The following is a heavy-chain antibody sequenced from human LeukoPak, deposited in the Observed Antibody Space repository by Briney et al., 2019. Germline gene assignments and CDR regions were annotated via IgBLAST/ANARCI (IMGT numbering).Heavy chain of an antibody. CDR3: ASMRGQGDSRNINSFSDY. J-gene: IGHJ4*02. CDR2: INHSGST. CDR1: GGSFSGYY. D-gene: IGHD4-23*01. Sequence: SETLSLTCAVYGGSFSGYYWSRIRQPPGKGLEWIGEINHSGSTNYNPSLKSRVTISVDTSKNQFSLKLSSVTAADTAVYYCASMRGQGDSRNINSFSDYWGQGTLVTVSS. V-gene: IGHV4-34*01.